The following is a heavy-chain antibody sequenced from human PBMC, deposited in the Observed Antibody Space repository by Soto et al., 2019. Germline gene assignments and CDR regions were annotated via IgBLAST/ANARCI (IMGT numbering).Heavy chain of an antibody. D-gene: IGHD6-25*01. CDR2: FDSVYGRT. CDR3: ANSGDFAALDF. Sequence: SVKVSCKVSGYSLSKLSINRVRQAPGKGHAGVGGFDSVYGRTTYVQKFQGRVTLTEDTSTYTSYMDLSSPTSEDPAVDYCANSGDFAALDFWGQGTRVTVSS. J-gene: IGHJ4*02. CDR1: GYSLSKLS. V-gene: IGHV1-24*01.